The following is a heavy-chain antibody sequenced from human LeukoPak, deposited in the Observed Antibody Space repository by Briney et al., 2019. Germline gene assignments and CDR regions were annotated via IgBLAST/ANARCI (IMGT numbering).Heavy chain of an antibody. Sequence: GGSLRLSCAASGFTFSSYSMNWVRQAPGKGLEWVSSISSSSYIYYADSVKGRFAISRDNAKNSLYLQMNSLRAEDTAVYYCALSVGYGRDYWGQGTLVTVSS. J-gene: IGHJ4*02. D-gene: IGHD5-12*01. CDR1: GFTFSSYS. CDR3: ALSVGYGRDY. V-gene: IGHV3-21*01. CDR2: ISSSSYI.